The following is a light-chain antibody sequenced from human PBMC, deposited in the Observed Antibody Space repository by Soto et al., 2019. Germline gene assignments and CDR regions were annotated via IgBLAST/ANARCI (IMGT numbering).Light chain of an antibody. CDR1: SSNIGSNT. V-gene: IGLV1-44*01. CDR3: AAWDDSLSGWV. CDR2: SNN. Sequence: QAVVTQPPSPSGTPGQRVTISCSGSSSNIGSNTVNWYQQLPGTAPKLLIYSNNQRPSGVPDRFSGSKSGTSASLAISGLQSEDEADYYCAAWDDSLSGWVFGGGTKLTVL. J-gene: IGLJ3*02.